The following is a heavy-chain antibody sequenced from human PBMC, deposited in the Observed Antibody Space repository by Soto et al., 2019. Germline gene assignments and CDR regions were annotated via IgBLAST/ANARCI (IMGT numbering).Heavy chain of an antibody. Sequence: QVQLVQSGAEVKKPGSSVKVSCKASGGTFSSYTISWVRQAPGQGLEWMGRIIPILGIANYAQKFQGRVTITADKSTSTAYMELSRLRSEDPAVYYCARGLHYDSISLDDYWGQGTLVTVSS. J-gene: IGHJ4*02. V-gene: IGHV1-69*02. CDR1: GGTFSSYT. CDR2: IIPILGIA. CDR3: ARGLHYDSISLDDY. D-gene: IGHD3-22*01.